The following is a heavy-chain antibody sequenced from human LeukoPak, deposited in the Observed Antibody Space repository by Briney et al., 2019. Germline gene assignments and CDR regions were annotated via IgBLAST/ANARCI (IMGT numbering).Heavy chain of an antibody. CDR2: IYYSGST. J-gene: IGHJ3*02. CDR3: ARVEKKQWLARRDAFDI. Sequence: PSETLSLTCTVSGGSISSYYWSWIRQPAGKGLEWIGYIYYSGSTYYNPSLKSRVTISVDTSKNQFSLKLSSVTAADTAVYYCARVEKKQWLARRDAFDIWGQGTMVTVSS. V-gene: IGHV4-59*06. D-gene: IGHD6-19*01. CDR1: GGSISSYY.